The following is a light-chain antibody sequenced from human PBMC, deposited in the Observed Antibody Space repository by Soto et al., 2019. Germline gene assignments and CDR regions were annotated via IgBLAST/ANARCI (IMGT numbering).Light chain of an antibody. V-gene: IGLV1-44*01. CDR2: ANT. J-gene: IGLJ3*02. Sequence: QSVLTQPPSASGTPGQRVAISCSGSSSNIGSNTVNWYQQLPGTAPKLLIYANTQRPSGVPGRFSGSKSGTSASLAISGLQSEDEADYYCAAWDGSLSGWVFGGGTKLTVL. CDR3: AAWDGSLSGWV. CDR1: SSNIGSNT.